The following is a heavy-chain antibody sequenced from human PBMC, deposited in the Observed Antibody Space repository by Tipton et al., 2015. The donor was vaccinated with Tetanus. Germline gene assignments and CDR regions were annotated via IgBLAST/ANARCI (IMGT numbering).Heavy chain of an antibody. Sequence: TLSLTCAVYGGSFSGYYWSWIRQTPGKGLEWIGDISHSGTTAYNPSLKSRVSMSVDASKNHFSLNLRSVTAADTAVYFCARDPGDFASGGTFDIWGQGTMVAVSS. CDR2: ISHSGTT. V-gene: IGHV4-34*01. J-gene: IGHJ3*02. D-gene: IGHD4-23*01. CDR3: ARDPGDFASGGTFDI. CDR1: GGSFSGYY.